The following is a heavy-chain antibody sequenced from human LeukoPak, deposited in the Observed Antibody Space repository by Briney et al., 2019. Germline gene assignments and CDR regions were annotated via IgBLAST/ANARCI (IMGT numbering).Heavy chain of an antibody. CDR2: IYDNGNS. CDR1: GGSISSGGYS. Sequence: SETLSLTCAVSGGSISSGGYSWSWIRQLPGKGLEWIGYIYDNGNSNYNPSLKSRVTMSVDRSKNQFSLKLSSVTAADTAVYYCARWEGYCSGGFCYGAWFDPWGQGTLVTVSS. V-gene: IGHV4-30-2*01. J-gene: IGHJ5*02. D-gene: IGHD2-15*01. CDR3: ARWEGYCSGGFCYGAWFDP.